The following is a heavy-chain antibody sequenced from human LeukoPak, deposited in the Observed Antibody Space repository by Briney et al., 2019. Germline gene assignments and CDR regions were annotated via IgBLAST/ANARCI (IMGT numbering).Heavy chain of an antibody. Sequence: SETLSLTCTVSSGSISPYYWNWIRQPPGKGLEWIGYVYYSGSTNYNPSLNSRVTISVDTSKNQLSLKLSSVTAADTAIYYCARDSRTTTAFDIWGKGTMVTVSS. D-gene: IGHD1-1*01. V-gene: IGHV4-59*01. CDR2: VYYSGST. CDR3: ARDSRTTTAFDI. CDR1: SGSISPYY. J-gene: IGHJ3*02.